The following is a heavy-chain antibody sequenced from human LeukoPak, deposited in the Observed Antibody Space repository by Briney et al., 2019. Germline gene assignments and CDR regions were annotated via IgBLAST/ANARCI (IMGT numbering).Heavy chain of an antibody. CDR2: ISGSGGST. J-gene: IGHJ4*02. V-gene: IGHV3-23*01. Sequence: GGSLRLSCAASGLTFSSHAMSWVRQAPGKGLEWVSGISGSGGSTYYADSVKGRFTISRDNSKNTLYVQMNSLRAEDTAVYYCAKVRVAAAGIFDYWGQGTLVTVSS. CDR3: AKVRVAAAGIFDY. D-gene: IGHD6-13*01. CDR1: GLTFSSHA.